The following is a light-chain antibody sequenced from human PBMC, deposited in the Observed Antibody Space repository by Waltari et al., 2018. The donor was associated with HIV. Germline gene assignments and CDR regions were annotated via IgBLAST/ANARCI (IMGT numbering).Light chain of an antibody. J-gene: IGLJ2*01. CDR2: SNN. CDR3: ALWDDSLNGVL. V-gene: IGLV1-44*01. Sequence: QSELSQPPSASGTPGQRVAISCSGSRSNIGRNTVNWYQQLPGTAPKLLIYSNNQRPSGVPDRFSGSKSGTSASLAITGLQSEDEADYYCALWDDSLNGVLFGGGTKLTVL. CDR1: RSNIGRNT.